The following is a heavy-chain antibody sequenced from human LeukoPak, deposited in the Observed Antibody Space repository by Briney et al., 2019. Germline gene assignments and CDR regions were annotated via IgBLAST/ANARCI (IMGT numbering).Heavy chain of an antibody. D-gene: IGHD6-19*01. CDR2: IYYSGST. Sequence: SETLSLTCTVSGGSISSYYWSWIRQPPGKGLEWIGYIYYSGSTNYNPSLKSRVTISVDTSKNQFSLKLSSVTAADTAVYYCARERAVAGVFDYWGQGTLATVSS. CDR3: ARERAVAGVFDY. CDR1: GGSISSYY. V-gene: IGHV4-59*01. J-gene: IGHJ4*02.